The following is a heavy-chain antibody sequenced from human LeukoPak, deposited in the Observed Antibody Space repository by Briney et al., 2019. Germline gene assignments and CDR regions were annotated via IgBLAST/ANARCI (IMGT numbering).Heavy chain of an antibody. Sequence: GGSLRLSCAASGFTFSSYAMSWVRQAPGKGLEWVSAISGSGGSTYYADSVKGRFTISRDNSKNTLYLQMNSLRAEDTAVYYCAKAGYCSGGSRYSPTTPFDYWGQGTLVTVSS. V-gene: IGHV3-23*01. J-gene: IGHJ4*02. D-gene: IGHD2-15*01. CDR2: ISGSGGST. CDR3: AKAGYCSGGSRYSPTTPFDY. CDR1: GFTFSSYA.